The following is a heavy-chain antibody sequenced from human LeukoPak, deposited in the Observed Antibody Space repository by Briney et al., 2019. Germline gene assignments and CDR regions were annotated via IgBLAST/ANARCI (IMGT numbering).Heavy chain of an antibody. V-gene: IGHV3-9*01. J-gene: IGHJ4*02. Sequence: GRSLRLSCAASGFTFDDYAMHWVRQAPGKGLEWVSGISWNSGSIGYADSVKGRFTISRDNARNILYLQMNSLRAEDTAVYYCARVYDVLTGGFDHWGQGALVTVSS. D-gene: IGHD3-9*01. CDR1: GFTFDDYA. CDR2: ISWNSGSI. CDR3: ARVYDVLTGGFDH.